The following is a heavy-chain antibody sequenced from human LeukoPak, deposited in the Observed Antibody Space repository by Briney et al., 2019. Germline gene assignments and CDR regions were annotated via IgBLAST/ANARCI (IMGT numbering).Heavy chain of an antibody. CDR3: AKTLRDLEWLTGELDV. CDR1: DFSFGNYW. CDR2: IKQDGSEK. Sequence: GGSLRLSCVASDFSFGNYWMNWVRQAPGKGLEWVANIKQDGSEKNYVDSVRGRFTISRDNAKNSLYLQMNSLRAEDTAVYHCAKTLRDLEWLTGELDVWGQGTAVTVS. V-gene: IGHV3-7*03. J-gene: IGHJ6*02. D-gene: IGHD3-3*01.